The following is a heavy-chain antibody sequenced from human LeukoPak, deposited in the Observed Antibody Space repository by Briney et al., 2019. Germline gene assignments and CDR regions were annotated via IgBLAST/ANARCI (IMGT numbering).Heavy chain of an antibody. CDR2: INHSGST. D-gene: IGHD5-18*01. V-gene: IGHV4-39*01. CDR3: ARHKRGYSYGNSEVPNWFDP. Sequence: PSETLSLTCTVSGGSISSSSYYWGWIRQPPGKGLEWIGEINHSGSTNYNPSLKSRVTISVDTSKNQFSLKLSSVTAADTAVYYCARHKRGYSYGNSEVPNWFDPWGQGTLVTVSS. CDR1: GGSISSSSYY. J-gene: IGHJ5*02.